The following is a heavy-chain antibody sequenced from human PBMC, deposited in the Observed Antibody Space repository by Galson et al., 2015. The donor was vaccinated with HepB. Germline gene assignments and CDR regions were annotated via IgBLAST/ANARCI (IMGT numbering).Heavy chain of an antibody. D-gene: IGHD3-22*01. J-gene: IGHJ4*02. V-gene: IGHV1-24*01. CDR1: GYTLTEVS. CDR3: APVGAGSRGYYYGY. CDR2: FDTEDGET. Sequence: SVKVSCKVSGYTLTEVSMHWVRQAPGKGLEWVGGFDTEDGETIYAQKFQGRVTMTEDTSTDTAYMQLSSLRSEDTAVYYCAPVGAGSRGYYYGYWGPGALVSVYS.